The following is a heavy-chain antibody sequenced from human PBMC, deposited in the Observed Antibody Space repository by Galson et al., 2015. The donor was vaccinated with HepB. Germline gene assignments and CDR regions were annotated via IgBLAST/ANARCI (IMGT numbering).Heavy chain of an antibody. CDR2: ISAYHGKI. D-gene: IGHD2-21*01. CDR1: GYTFTSYG. CDR3: ARESHCGGYICYFDY. J-gene: IGHJ4*02. Sequence: SCKASGYTFTSYGISWVRQAPGPGLEWMGWISAYHGKINYAEKFQGRVTMTTDTSTSTAYLELRSLRAEDTAVHYCARESHCGGYICYFDYWGQGTLGTVSS. V-gene: IGHV1-18*01.